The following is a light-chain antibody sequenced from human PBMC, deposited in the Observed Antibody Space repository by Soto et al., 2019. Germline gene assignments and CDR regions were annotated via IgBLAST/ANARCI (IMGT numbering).Light chain of an antibody. CDR3: QQYGSSPPT. CDR2: GAS. Sequence: EIVLTQSPGTLSLSPGEGATLSCRASQSVTGSYLAWYQQKPGQAPRLLIYGASSRATGIPDRFSGSGSGTDSTLTSSRLEPEDDAVDGCQQYGSSPPTCGQGTKVEMK. CDR1: QSVTGSY. V-gene: IGKV3-20*01. J-gene: IGKJ1*01.